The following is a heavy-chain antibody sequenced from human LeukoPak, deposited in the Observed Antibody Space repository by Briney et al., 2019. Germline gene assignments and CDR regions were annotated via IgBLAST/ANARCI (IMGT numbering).Heavy chain of an antibody. CDR2: ISSRSSNI. J-gene: IGHJ4*02. CDR1: GFTFSNYN. D-gene: IGHD6-19*01. V-gene: IGHV3-48*02. CDR3: ATTPGGAVAVPTYFDY. Sequence: GGSLRLSCAVSGFTFSNYNMNWGRQAPGKGREWVSYISSRSSNIYYAVSVRGRFTISRDNAKNSLYLQMNSLRDEDTAVYYGATTPGGAVAVPTYFDYWGQGSLVTVSS.